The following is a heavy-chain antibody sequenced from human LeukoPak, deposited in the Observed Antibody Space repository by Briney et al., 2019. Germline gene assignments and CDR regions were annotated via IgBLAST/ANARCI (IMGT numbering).Heavy chain of an antibody. CDR1: GFTFSSYA. CDR2: ISGSGGST. Sequence: GGSLRLSCAASGFTFSSYAMSWVRQAPGKGLEWVSAISGSGGSTYYADSVKGRFTISRDNSKNTLYLQMNSLRAEDTAVYYCARPYSSSWYNYFDSWGQGTLVTVSS. V-gene: IGHV3-23*01. CDR3: ARPYSSSWYNYFDS. J-gene: IGHJ4*02. D-gene: IGHD6-13*01.